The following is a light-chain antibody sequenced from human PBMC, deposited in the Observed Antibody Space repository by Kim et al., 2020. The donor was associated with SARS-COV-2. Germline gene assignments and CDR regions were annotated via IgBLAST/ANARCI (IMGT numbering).Light chain of an antibody. J-gene: IGKJ2*01. CDR1: QSLLPRDGTPH. CDR2: RVS. V-gene: IGKV2-30*02. Sequence: ASISRRSLQSLLPRDGTPHVDWPQQRPGQSPRRLIYRVSNRDSGVPQRFSGSGSGTDFTLTISRVETEYVGVYYCMQYTYWPHIFGQGTNLEI. CDR3: MQYTYWPHI.